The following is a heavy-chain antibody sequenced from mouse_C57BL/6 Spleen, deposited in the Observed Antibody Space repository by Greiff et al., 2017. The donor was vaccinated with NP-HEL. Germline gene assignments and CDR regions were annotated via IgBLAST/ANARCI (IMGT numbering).Heavy chain of an antibody. CDR2: ISSGSSTI. CDR1: GFTFSDYG. Sequence: EVMLVESGGGLVKPGGSLKLSCAASGFTFSDYGMHWVRQAPEKGLEWVAYISSGSSTIYYADTVKGRFTISRDNAKNTLLLQMTSLRSEDTAMYYCARCVGNPYYYAMDYWGQGTSVTVSS. D-gene: IGHD2-1*01. CDR3: ARCVGNPYYYAMDY. V-gene: IGHV5-17*01. J-gene: IGHJ4*01.